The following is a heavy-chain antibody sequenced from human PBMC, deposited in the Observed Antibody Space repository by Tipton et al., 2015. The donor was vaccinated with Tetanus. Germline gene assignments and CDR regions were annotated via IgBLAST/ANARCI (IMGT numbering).Heavy chain of an antibody. CDR2: INPSGST. D-gene: IGHD6-19*01. J-gene: IGHJ6*02. CDR3: ARGSKGSTAWFPDHYGMDV. V-gene: IGHV4-34*01. CDR1: GGSFSGYY. Sequence: TLSLTCAVYGGSFSGYYWTWIRQPPVKGLEWIGEINPSGSTNYNPSLKSRVTISVDTSKNRVSLKLKSVTAADTAVYYCARGSKGSTAWFPDHYGMDVWGQGTTVTVSS.